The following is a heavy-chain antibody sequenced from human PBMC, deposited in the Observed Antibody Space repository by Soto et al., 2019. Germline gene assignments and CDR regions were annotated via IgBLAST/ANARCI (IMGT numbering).Heavy chain of an antibody. CDR2: ISGSGGST. V-gene: IGHV3-23*01. CDR3: AKSVAVAGNYFDY. Sequence: EVQLLESGGGLVQPGGSLRLSCAASGFTFSSYAMSWVRQAPGKGLEWVSAISGSGGSTYYADSAKGRFTISRDNSKNTLYLQMNSLRAEDTAVYYCAKSVAVAGNYFDYWGQGTLVTVSS. J-gene: IGHJ4*02. CDR1: GFTFSSYA. D-gene: IGHD6-19*01.